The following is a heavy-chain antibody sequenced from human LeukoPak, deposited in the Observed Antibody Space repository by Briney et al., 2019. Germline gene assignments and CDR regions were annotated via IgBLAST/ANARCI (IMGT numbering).Heavy chain of an antibody. Sequence: PSETLSLTCAVYGESSSDYYWSWIRQPPEKGLEWIGQISHDGNTNYNPSLKSRVTLSTDTSKNQFSLRLTSVTTADTAIYYCARRRDWNDVLDSWGQGTPVTVSS. CDR2: ISHDGNT. V-gene: IGHV4-34*01. J-gene: IGHJ4*02. CDR3: ARRRDWNDVLDS. D-gene: IGHD1-1*01. CDR1: GESSSDYY.